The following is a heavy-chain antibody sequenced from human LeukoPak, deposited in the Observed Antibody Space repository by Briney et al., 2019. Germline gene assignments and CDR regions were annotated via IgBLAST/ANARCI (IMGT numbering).Heavy chain of an antibody. CDR2: IRYDGSHK. CDR3: ARSDSD. Sequence: GGSLRLSCAASGFTFGRSAMSWVRQAPGKGLEWVAFIRYDGSHKYYADSVKGRFTISRDNSKNTLCLQMNSLRAEDTAVYYCARSDSDWGQGTLVTVSS. V-gene: IGHV3-30*02. J-gene: IGHJ4*02. D-gene: IGHD3/OR15-3a*01. CDR1: GFTFGRSA.